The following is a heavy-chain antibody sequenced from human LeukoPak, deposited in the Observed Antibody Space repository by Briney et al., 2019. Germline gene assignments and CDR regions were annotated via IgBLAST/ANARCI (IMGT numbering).Heavy chain of an antibody. CDR2: IYYSGST. J-gene: IGHJ6*02. D-gene: IGHD4-17*01. Sequence: SETLSLTCTVSGGSINSYFWTWIRQPPGKGLEWIGYIYYSGSTNYNPSLKSRVTISVDTSKNQFSLKLSSVTAADTAVYYCARLRSGYYYYGMDVWGQGTTVTVSS. CDR3: ARLRSGYYYYGMDV. CDR1: GGSINSYF. V-gene: IGHV4-59*08.